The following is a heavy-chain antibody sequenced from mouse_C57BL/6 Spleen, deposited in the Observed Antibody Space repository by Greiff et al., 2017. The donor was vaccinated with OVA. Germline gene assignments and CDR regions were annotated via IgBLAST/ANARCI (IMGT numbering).Heavy chain of an antibody. V-gene: IGHV1-64*01. CDR2: IHPNSGST. J-gene: IGHJ1*03. D-gene: IGHD2-5*01. CDR1: GYTFTSYW. CDR3: ARSYYSNVGYFDV. Sequence: QVQLQQPGAELVKPGASVKLSCKASGYTFTSYWMHWVKQRPGQGLEWIGMIHPNSGSTNYNEKFKSKATLTVDKSSSTAYMQLSSLTSEDSAVYYCARSYYSNVGYFDVWGTGTTVTVSS.